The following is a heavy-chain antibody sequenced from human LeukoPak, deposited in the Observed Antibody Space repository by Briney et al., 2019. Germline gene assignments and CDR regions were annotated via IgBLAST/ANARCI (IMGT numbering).Heavy chain of an antibody. CDR1: GYSFTSYW. D-gene: IGHD3-10*01. CDR2: IYPGDSDA. J-gene: IGHJ4*02. Sequence: GESLKISCKGSGYSFTSYWIGWVRQMPGKGLEWMGIIYPGDSDARYSPSFQGQVTISADKSISTAYLQWSSLKASDTAMYYCARSFYHYHSGTFLFAGYWGQGTLVTVSS. V-gene: IGHV5-51*01. CDR3: ARSFYHYHSGTFLFAGY.